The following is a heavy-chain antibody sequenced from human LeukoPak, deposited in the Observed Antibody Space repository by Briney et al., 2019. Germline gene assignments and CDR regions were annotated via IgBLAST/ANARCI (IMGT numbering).Heavy chain of an antibody. V-gene: IGHV3-33*01. CDR3: AREGYSYGYYFDY. Sequence: GRSLRLSCAASGFTFSSYGMHWVRQAPGKGLEWVAVIWYDGSNKYYADSVKGRFTISRDNSKNTLYLQTNSLRAEDTAVYYCAREGYSYGYYFDYWGQGTLVTVSS. CDR1: GFTFSSYG. J-gene: IGHJ4*02. D-gene: IGHD5-18*01. CDR2: IWYDGSNK.